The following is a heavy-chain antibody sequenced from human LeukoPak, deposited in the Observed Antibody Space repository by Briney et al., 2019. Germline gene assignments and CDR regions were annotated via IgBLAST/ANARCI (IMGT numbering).Heavy chain of an antibody. D-gene: IGHD3-10*02. CDR2: ISYDGSNT. V-gene: IGHV3-30*03. J-gene: IGHJ6*02. Sequence: GGSLRLSCVASGFTFRSYGMHWVRQAPGKGLEWVAFISYDGSNTYYADSVKGRFTISRDNSKNTLYLQMNSLRAEDTAVYYCARCSGYGMDVWGQGTTVTVSS. CDR1: GFTFRSYG. CDR3: ARCSGYGMDV.